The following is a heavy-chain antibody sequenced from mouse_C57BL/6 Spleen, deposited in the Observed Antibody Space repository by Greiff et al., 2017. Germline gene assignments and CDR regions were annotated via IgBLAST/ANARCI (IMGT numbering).Heavy chain of an antibody. V-gene: IGHV1-80*01. CDR1: GYAFSSYW. D-gene: IGHD2-5*01. CDR2: IYPGDGDT. Sequence: VQLQQSGAELVKPGASVMISCKASGYAFSSYWMNWVKQRPGKGLEWIGQIYPGDGDTNYNGKFKGKATLTADKSSSTAYMQLSSLTSEDSAVYFCARWNSNYVGDAMDYWGQGTSVTVSS. CDR3: ARWNSNYVGDAMDY. J-gene: IGHJ4*01.